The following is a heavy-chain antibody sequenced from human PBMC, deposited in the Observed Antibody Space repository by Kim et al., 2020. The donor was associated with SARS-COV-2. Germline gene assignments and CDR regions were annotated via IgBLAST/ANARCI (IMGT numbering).Heavy chain of an antibody. D-gene: IGHD6-19*01. V-gene: IGHV4-59*01. CDR3: ARNPRNWYSSGYYFDY. Sequence: PSLRRQVTISVETSKIQFALKLSSVTAADTAVYYCARNPRNWYSSGYYFDYWGQGTLVTVSS. J-gene: IGHJ4*02.